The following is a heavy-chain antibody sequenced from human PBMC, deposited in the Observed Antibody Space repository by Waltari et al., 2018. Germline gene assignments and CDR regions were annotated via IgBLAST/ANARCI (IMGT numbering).Heavy chain of an antibody. D-gene: IGHD3-3*01. V-gene: IGHV3-21*01. CDR2: ISSSSSYI. J-gene: IGHJ3*02. Sequence: EVQLVESGGGLVKPGGSLRLSCAASGFTFSSYSMNWVRQAPGKGLEWVSSISSSSSYIYYADSVKGRFTISRDNAKNSLYLQMNSLRAEDTAVYYCARGVITIFGVESDDAFDIWGQGTMVTVSS. CDR3: ARGVITIFGVESDDAFDI. CDR1: GFTFSSYS.